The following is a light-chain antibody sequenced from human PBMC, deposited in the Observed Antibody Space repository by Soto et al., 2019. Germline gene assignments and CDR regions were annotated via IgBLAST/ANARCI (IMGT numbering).Light chain of an antibody. Sequence: QSALTQPASVSGSPGQSIAIYCIGTSNDVGAYNYVSWYQQHPGKAPKLLIYDVSGRPSGVSDRFSGSKSGNSASLTISGLQAEDEAAYYCSSYTTTSTVLFGGGT. CDR1: SNDVGAYNY. V-gene: IGLV2-14*01. J-gene: IGLJ2*01. CDR3: SSYTTTSTVL. CDR2: DVS.